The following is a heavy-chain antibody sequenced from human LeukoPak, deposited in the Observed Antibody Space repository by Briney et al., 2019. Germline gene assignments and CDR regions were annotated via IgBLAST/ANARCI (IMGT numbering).Heavy chain of an antibody. V-gene: IGHV3-30-3*01. CDR1: GFTFSRYA. Sequence: GGSLRLSCAASGFTFSRYAMHWVRQAPGKGLEWVAIISYDATNKYYADSVKGRFTISRDNSKNTLYLQMDSLRAEDTAVYYCAREDKGQIYFDYWGQGTLVTVSS. CDR3: AREDKGQIYFDY. D-gene: IGHD2-15*01. CDR2: ISYDATNK. J-gene: IGHJ4*02.